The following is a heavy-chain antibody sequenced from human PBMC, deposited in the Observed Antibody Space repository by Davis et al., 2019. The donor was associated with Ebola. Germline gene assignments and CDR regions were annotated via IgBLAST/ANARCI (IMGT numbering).Heavy chain of an antibody. CDR2: ISAYNGNT. CDR1: GYTFTSYG. D-gene: IGHD2-21*02. J-gene: IGHJ4*02. V-gene: IGHV1-18*01. Sequence: ASVKVSCKASGYTFTSYGISWVRQAPGQGLEWMGWISAYNGNTNYAQKLQGRVTMTTDTSTSTAYMELSSLRSEDTAVYYCARAGTAKYYFDYWGQGTLVTVSS. CDR3: ARAGTAKYYFDY.